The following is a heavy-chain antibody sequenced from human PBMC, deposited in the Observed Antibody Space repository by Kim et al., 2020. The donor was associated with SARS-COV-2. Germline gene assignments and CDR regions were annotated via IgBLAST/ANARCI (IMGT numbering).Heavy chain of an antibody. Sequence: SVKVSCKASGGTFSSYAISWVRQAPGQGLEWMGRIIPILGIANYAQKFQGRVTITADKSTSTAYMELSSLRSEDTAVYYCARGIRDSSGYFDYWGQGTL. V-gene: IGHV1-69*04. D-gene: IGHD6-19*01. J-gene: IGHJ4*02. CDR1: GGTFSSYA. CDR3: ARGIRDSSGYFDY. CDR2: IIPILGIA.